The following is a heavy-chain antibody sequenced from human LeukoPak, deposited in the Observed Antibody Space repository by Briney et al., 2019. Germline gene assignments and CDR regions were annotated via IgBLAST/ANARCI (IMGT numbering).Heavy chain of an antibody. CDR1: GYSISSGYY. J-gene: IGHJ6*03. CDR3: ARNLMGLLGPYYYYMDV. V-gene: IGHV4-38-2*02. CDR2: IYHSEST. Sequence: SETLSLTCTVSGYSISSGYYWGWIRQPPGKGLEWIGSIYHSESTNYNPSLKSRVTISIDKAKNQFSLELSSVTAADTAVYYCARNLMGLLGPYYYYMDVWGKGTTVTVSS. D-gene: IGHD1-26*01.